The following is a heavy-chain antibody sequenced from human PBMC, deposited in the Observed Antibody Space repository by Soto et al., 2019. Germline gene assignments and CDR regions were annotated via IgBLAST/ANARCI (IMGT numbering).Heavy chain of an antibody. Sequence: SETLSLTCTVSGGSITNYYWSRIRQPPGKGLEWIGYIYYSGSTSYNPSLKSRVTISVDRSKNQFSLKLSSVTAADAAVYYCARHFSVDYFDYWGQGALVTVSS. V-gene: IGHV4-59*08. CDR1: GGSITNYY. J-gene: IGHJ4*02. CDR2: IYYSGST. CDR3: ARHFSVDYFDY.